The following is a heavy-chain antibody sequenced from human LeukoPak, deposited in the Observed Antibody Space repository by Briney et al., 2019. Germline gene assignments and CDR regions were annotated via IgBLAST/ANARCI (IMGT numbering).Heavy chain of an antibody. V-gene: IGHV1-69*13. CDR1: GYTFTSYA. CDR3: ARVHRNTAMAQSFY. Sequence: SVKVSCKASGYTFTSYAMHWVRQAPGQRLEWMGGIIPIFGTANYAQKFQGRVTITADESTSTAYMELSSLRSEDTAVYYCARVHRNTAMAQSFYWGQGTWSPSPQ. J-gene: IGHJ4*02. D-gene: IGHD5-18*01. CDR2: IIPIFGTA.